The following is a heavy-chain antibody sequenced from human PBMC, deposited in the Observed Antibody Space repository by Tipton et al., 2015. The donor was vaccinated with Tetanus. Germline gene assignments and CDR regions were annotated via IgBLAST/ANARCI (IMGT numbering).Heavy chain of an antibody. V-gene: IGHV4-59*01. Sequence: TLSLTCTMSGDSISRFYWSWIRQPPGKGLEWIGHIYYSGSANYNPSLKSRLTISIDTSNDQPSLRLTSVTAADTAIYYCARSSYDSGGFYSYFDSWGRGTLVTVSS. D-gene: IGHD3-22*01. CDR2: IYYSGSA. J-gene: IGHJ4*02. CDR3: ARSSYDSGGFYSYFDS. CDR1: GDSISRFY.